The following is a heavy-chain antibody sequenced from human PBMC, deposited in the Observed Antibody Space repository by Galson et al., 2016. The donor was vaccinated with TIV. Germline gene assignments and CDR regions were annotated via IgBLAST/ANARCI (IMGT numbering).Heavy chain of an antibody. D-gene: IGHD3/OR15-3a*01. CDR3: ARDGLDMTTAVALPDY. J-gene: IGHJ4*02. CDR2: INPKSGDT. Sequence: SVKVSCKASGYTFTGYYMHWVRQAPGQGLEWMGWINPKSGDTNYAQKFQGRVAMTRDTSINTAYMELSRLRSDDTAVYYCARDGLDMTTAVALPDYCGQGTLVTVSS. CDR1: GYTFTGYY. V-gene: IGHV1-2*02.